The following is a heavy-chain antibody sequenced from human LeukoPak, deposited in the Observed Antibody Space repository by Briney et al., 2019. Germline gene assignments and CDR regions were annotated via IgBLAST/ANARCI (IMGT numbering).Heavy chain of an antibody. J-gene: IGHJ3*02. CDR3: ARSDCSRTSCYGFDI. Sequence: SETPSLTCTDPPDSFSRSSYSRGWIRHPPGKGLEWVGGVYYSGTTYYTPSLESRVNISVDTSKDQFSLKLSSVTAAETAVYYCARSDCSRTSCYGFDIWGQGTMVTVSS. D-gene: IGHD2-2*01. CDR1: PDSFSRSSYS. V-gene: IGHV4-39*05. CDR2: VYYSGTT.